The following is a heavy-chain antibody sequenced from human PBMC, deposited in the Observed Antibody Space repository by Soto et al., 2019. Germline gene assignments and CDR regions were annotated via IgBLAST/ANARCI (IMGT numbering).Heavy chain of an antibody. CDR1: GGSISSSNS. CDR3: ARIPVDTSMISWLAP. V-gene: IGHV4-4*02. D-gene: IGHD5-18*01. CDR2: IYHTGST. Sequence: SETLSLTCAVSGGSISSSNSWGGVRQPPGKGLEWLGEIYHTGSTNYNPSLQSRFTISVDKSKNQFSLKLTSVTAADTAVYYCARIPVDTSMISWLAPWGQGTLVTVSS. J-gene: IGHJ5*02.